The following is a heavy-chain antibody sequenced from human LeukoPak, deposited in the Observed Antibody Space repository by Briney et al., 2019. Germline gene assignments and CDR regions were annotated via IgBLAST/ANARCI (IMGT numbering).Heavy chain of an antibody. CDR1: GYTFTSYA. V-gene: IGHV1-18*01. CDR2: ISGYTGDT. Sequence: ASVKVSCKASGYTFTSYAMNWVRQAPGQGLECMGWISGYTGDTKYAQILQGRFTVTTDTSTSTAYMELRSLTYDDTAVYYCARAGYCGDGGCRGGSAFDVWGQGTM. CDR3: ARAGYCGDGGCRGGSAFDV. J-gene: IGHJ3*01. D-gene: IGHD2-15*01.